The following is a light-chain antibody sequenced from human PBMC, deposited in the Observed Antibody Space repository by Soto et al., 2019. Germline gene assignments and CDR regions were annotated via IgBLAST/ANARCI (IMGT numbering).Light chain of an antibody. CDR2: DAS. V-gene: IGKV1-39*01. CDR1: QSVSNY. Sequence: DIQMTQSPSSLSASVGDRVTITCRASQSVSNYLHWYQQKPGKAPNLLIYDASSLQCGVPSRFSGSGSGTDFTLTISSLQPEDFATYYCQQSSSTPPFTFGPGTKVDIK. J-gene: IGKJ3*01. CDR3: QQSSSTPPFT.